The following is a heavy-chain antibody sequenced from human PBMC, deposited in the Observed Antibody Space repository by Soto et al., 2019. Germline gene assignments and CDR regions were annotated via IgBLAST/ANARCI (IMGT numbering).Heavy chain of an antibody. J-gene: IGHJ6*02. CDR1: GATISSGGFY. Sequence: QVQLQESGPGLVEASQTLSLTCTVSGATISSGGFYWSWIRQRPGKGLEWIGHIYYTGTTSYNPSLNSRVTISLVMSSNQFSLKLRSVTAADTAKYFCARDDSFYGEPGYGMNVWGQGTTVTVSS. V-gene: IGHV4-31*03. CDR3: ARDDSFYGEPGYGMNV. CDR2: IYYTGTT. D-gene: IGHD4-17*01.